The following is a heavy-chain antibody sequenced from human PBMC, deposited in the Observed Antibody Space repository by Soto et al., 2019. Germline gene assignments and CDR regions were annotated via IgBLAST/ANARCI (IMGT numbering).Heavy chain of an antibody. Sequence: GSLRLSCAASGFTFSSYGMHWVRQAPGKGLGWVAVISYDGSNKYYADSVKGRFTISRDNSKNTLYLQMNSLRAEDTAVYYCAKEGGSSWTYYYYYGMDVWGQGTTVTVSS. CDR1: GFTFSSYG. V-gene: IGHV3-30*18. J-gene: IGHJ6*02. D-gene: IGHD6-13*01. CDR3: AKEGGSSWTYYYYYGMDV. CDR2: ISYDGSNK.